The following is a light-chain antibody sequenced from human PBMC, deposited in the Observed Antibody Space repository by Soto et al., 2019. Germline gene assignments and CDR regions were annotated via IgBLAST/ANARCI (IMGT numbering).Light chain of an antibody. Sequence: EILLTQSPGPLSLSPGERAALSCRAGKSVSSNFLAWYQQKPGKAPKLFIYAAASWPTGVPERFSGSGSGTDFTLTISRLQPEDFAVYYCQQCSTSPRTFGQGTKVDI. CDR1: KSVSSNF. CDR3: QQCSTSPRT. CDR2: AAA. J-gene: IGKJ1*01. V-gene: IGKV3-20*01.